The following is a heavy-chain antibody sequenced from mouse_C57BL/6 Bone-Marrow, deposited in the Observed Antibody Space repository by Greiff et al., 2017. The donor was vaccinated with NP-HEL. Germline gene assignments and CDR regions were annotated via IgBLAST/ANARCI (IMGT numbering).Heavy chain of an antibody. D-gene: IGHD1-1*01. CDR1: GYSITSGYY. CDR2: ISYDGSN. V-gene: IGHV3-6*01. J-gene: IGHJ1*03. Sequence: EVQLVESGPGLVKPSQSLSLTCSVTGYSITSGYYWNWIRQFPGNKLEWMGYISYDGSNNYNPSLKNRISITRDTSKNQFFLKLNSVTTEDTATYYCAREGIYYDGSSYEWYFDVWGTGTTVTVSS. CDR3: AREGIYYDGSSYEWYFDV.